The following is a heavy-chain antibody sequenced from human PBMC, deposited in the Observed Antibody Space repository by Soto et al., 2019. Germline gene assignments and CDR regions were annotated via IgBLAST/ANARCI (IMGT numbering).Heavy chain of an antibody. J-gene: IGHJ4*02. D-gene: IGHD1-26*01. CDR1: GFTFSTYT. Sequence: PGGSLRLSCAASGFTFSTYTMHWVRQAPGKGLEWVAVMSYDGSNKYYADSVKGRFTVSRDNSKNTLYLQMNSLRAEDTAVYYCASPLVGTEVDWGQGNLVTVSS. V-gene: IGHV3-30-3*01. CDR2: MSYDGSNK. CDR3: ASPLVGTEVD.